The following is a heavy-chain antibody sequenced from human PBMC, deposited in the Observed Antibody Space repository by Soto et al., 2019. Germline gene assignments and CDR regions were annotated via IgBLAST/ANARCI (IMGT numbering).Heavy chain of an antibody. CDR2: MNPNSGNT. CDR3: ARVRDAVAARLDFDY. V-gene: IGHV1-8*01. J-gene: IGHJ4*02. Sequence: QVQLVQSGAEVKKPGASVKVSCKASGYTFTSYDIKWVRQATGQGLEWMGWMNPNSGNTGYAQKFQGRVTMTSSTSLGAAYLELSNLGSEDTAVHSYARVRDAVAARLDFDYWGQRSMVTVS. CDR1: GYTFTSYD. D-gene: IGHD6-6*01.